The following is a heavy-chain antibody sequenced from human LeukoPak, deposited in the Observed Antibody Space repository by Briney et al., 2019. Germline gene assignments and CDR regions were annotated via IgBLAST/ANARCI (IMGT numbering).Heavy chain of an antibody. Sequence: QLGGSLRLSCAASGFTFSSYAMTWVRQAPGKGLQWVSTIRASAGSTFYADSVEGRFTISRDNSKNTLYLQMNSLRAEDTAVYYCARDRDWYSFDSWGQGTLVTVSS. D-gene: IGHD6-19*01. V-gene: IGHV3-23*01. CDR3: ARDRDWYSFDS. J-gene: IGHJ4*02. CDR1: GFTFSSYA. CDR2: IRASAGST.